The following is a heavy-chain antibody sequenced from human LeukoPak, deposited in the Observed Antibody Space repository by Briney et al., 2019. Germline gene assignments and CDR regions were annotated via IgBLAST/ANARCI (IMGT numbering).Heavy chain of an antibody. CDR1: GGSFSGYY. V-gene: IGHV4-34*01. Sequence: SETLSLTCAVYGGSFSGYYWSWIRQPPGKGLEWIGEINHSGSTNYNPSLKSRVTISVDTSKNQFSLKLSSVTAADPAVYYCASLRRGELYSLGYWGQGTLVTASS. CDR3: ASLRRGELYSLGY. J-gene: IGHJ4*02. CDR2: INHSGST. D-gene: IGHD3-16*01.